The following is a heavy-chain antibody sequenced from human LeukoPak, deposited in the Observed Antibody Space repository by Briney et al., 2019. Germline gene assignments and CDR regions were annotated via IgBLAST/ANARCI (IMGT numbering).Heavy chain of an antibody. CDR2: FYVGGAT. J-gene: IGHJ4*02. CDR1: GFSVTNNY. CDR3: ARGKDY. V-gene: IGHV3-53*01. Sequence: GGSLRLSCAVSGFSVTNNYMSRVRQAPGNGLEWVSVFYVGGATYYADSVKGRFTISRDNAKNSLYLQMNSLRDEDTAVYYCARGKDYWGQGTLATVSS.